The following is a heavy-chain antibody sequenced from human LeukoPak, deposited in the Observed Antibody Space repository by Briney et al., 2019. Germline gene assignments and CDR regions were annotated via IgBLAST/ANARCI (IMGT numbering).Heavy chain of an antibody. CDR2: IYTSGST. Sequence: PSQTLSLTCTVSGGSISSGSYYWSWIRQPAGKGLEWIGRIYTSGSTNYNPSLKSRVTISVDKSKNQFSLKLSSVTAADTAVYYCAKKDFGGARAVDYWGQGTPVTVSS. V-gene: IGHV4-61*02. CDR1: GGSISSGSYY. D-gene: IGHD3-16*01. CDR3: AKKDFGGARAVDY. J-gene: IGHJ4*02.